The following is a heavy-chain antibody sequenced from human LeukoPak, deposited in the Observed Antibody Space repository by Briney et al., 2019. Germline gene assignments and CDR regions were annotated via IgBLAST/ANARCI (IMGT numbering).Heavy chain of an antibody. CDR2: ISSIISYI. J-gene: IGHJ6*03. Sequence: AGSLRLSCAASGFIFSSDSMNWVRQAPGKVLEWVSSISSIISYIFYADSVKSPFTIYREKHKNSLYLQMSSLRAEDPAVYYCARTPNYDFWSGYYPMDVWGKGTTVTVSS. CDR1: GFIFSSDS. V-gene: IGHV3-21*01. D-gene: IGHD3-3*01. CDR3: ARTPNYDFWSGYYPMDV.